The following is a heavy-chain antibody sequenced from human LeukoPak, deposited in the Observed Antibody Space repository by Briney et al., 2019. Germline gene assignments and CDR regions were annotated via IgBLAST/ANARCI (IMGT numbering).Heavy chain of an antibody. V-gene: IGHV4-34*01. D-gene: IGHD3-10*01. CDR3: ASISYYYGSGSYLERGDY. J-gene: IGHJ4*02. CDR2: INHSGST. Sequence: SETLSLTCAVYGGSFSGYYWSWIRQPPGKGLEWIGEINHSGSTNYNPSLKSRVTISVDTSKNQFSLKLSSVTAADTAVYYCASISYYYGSGSYLERGDYWGQGTLVTVSS. CDR1: GGSFSGYY.